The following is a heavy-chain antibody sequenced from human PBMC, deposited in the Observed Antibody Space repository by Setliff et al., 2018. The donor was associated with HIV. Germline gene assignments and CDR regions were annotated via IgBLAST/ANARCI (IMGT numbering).Heavy chain of an antibody. CDR1: RGTFTTYA. D-gene: IGHD6-13*01. J-gene: IGHJ3*02. CDR3: ARVLKGYSSSYEALDI. V-gene: IGHV1-69*10. Sequence: SVKVSCKTSRGTFTTYAFSWVRQAPGQGLEWMGGIIPILNVAKYPQKFHGRVTITADKSTSTVYMELSSLRSEDTAMYYCARVLKGYSSSYEALDIWGQGTKVTVSS. CDR2: IIPILNVA.